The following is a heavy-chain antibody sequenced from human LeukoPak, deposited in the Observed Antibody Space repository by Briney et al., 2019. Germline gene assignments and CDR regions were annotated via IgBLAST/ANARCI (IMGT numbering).Heavy chain of an antibody. CDR2: INPNSGGT. J-gene: IGHJ4*02. D-gene: IGHD3-22*01. CDR1: GYTFTGYY. Sequence: ASVKVSCKASGYTFTGYYMHWVRQAPGQGLEWMGWINPNSGGTNYAQKFQGRVTMTRDTSISTAYMELSRLRSDDTAVYYCARDYYDSSGYYYLLLYYFDHWGQGTLVTVSS. CDR3: ARDYYDSSGYYYLLLYYFDH. V-gene: IGHV1-2*02.